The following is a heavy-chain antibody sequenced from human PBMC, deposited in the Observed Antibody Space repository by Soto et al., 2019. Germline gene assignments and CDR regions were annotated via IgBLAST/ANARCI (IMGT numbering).Heavy chain of an antibody. CDR2: INPDGSTT. V-gene: IGHV3-74*01. CDR3: ARDLRGSPDY. Sequence: GGSLRLSCAASGFTFSTYWMNWVRQAPGKGLVWVSLINPDGSTTTYADSVEGRFTIFRDNAKNTVYLQMTSLRVEDTAVYYCARDLRGSPDYWGQGTLITVSS. D-gene: IGHD1-26*01. CDR1: GFTFSTYW. J-gene: IGHJ4*02.